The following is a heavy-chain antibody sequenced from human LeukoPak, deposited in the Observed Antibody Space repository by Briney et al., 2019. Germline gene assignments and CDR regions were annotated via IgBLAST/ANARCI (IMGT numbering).Heavy chain of an antibody. J-gene: IGHJ5*02. Sequence: GGSLRLSCAASGFTFSSYGMHWVRQAPGKGLEWVAVISYDGSNKYYADSVKGRFTISRDNSKNTLYLQMNSLGAEDTAVYYCAKDLGGIAVAGSWGQGTLVTVSS. CDR3: AKDLGGIAVAGS. CDR2: ISYDGSNK. V-gene: IGHV3-30*18. CDR1: GFTFSSYG. D-gene: IGHD6-19*01.